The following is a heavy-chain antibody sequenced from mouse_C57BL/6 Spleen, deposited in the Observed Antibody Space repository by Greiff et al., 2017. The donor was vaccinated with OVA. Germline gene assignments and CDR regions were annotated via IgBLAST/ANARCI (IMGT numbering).Heavy chain of an antibody. CDR2: IDPSDSYT. V-gene: IGHV1-59*01. CDR3: ARSHYDYDLDY. Sequence: QVQLQQPGAELVRPGTSVKLSCKASGYTFTSYWMHWVKQRPGQGLEWIGVIDPSDSYTNYNQKFKGKATLTVDTSSSTAYMQLSSLTSEDSAVYYCARSHYDYDLDYWGQGTTLTVSS. CDR1: GYTFTSYW. D-gene: IGHD2-4*01. J-gene: IGHJ2*01.